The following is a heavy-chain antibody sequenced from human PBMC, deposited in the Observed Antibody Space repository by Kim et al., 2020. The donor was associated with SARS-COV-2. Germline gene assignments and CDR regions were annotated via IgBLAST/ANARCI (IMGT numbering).Heavy chain of an antibody. CDR3: ARDVNGNSGPGLYYYYGMDV. D-gene: IGHD2-8*01. V-gene: IGHV3-11*06. J-gene: IGHJ6*02. Sequence: RFTISRDNAKNSLYLQMNSLRAEDTAVYYCARDVNGNSGPGLYYYYGMDVWGQGTTVTVSS.